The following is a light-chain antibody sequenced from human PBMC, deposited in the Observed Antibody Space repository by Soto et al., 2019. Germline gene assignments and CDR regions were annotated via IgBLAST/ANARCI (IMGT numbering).Light chain of an antibody. CDR3: QQYGTSPWT. CDR1: ESVGSY. CDR2: GAS. J-gene: IGKJ1*01. Sequence: EIVLTQSPATLSLSPGERATLSCRASESVGSYLAWYQQKPGQAPRLLIYGASTRATGIPDRFSGSGSGTDFTLTISRLEPEDFAVYYCQQYGTSPWTFGQGTKVEI. V-gene: IGKV3-20*01.